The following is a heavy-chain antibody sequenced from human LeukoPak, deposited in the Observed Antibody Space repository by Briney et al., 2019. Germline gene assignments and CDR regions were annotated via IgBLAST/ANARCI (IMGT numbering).Heavy chain of an antibody. CDR3: AKEPKKPVITYGSGGSYYYYMDV. D-gene: IGHD3-10*01. J-gene: IGHJ6*03. CDR1: GFTFSSYW. CDR2: ISGSGGST. V-gene: IGHV3-23*01. Sequence: GGSLRLSCAASGFTFSSYWMSWVRQAPGKGLEWVSAISGSGGSTYYADSVKGRFTISRDNSKNTLYLQMNRLRAEDTAVYYCAKEPKKPVITYGSGGSYYYYMDVWGKGTTVTISS.